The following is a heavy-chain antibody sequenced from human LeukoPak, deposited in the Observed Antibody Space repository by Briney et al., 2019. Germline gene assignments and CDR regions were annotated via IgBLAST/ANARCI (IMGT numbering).Heavy chain of an antibody. CDR3: AATRYYYDSSGYSNFDY. CDR2: ISWNSGST. Sequence: PGGSLRLSCAASGFTFDDYAMHWVRQAPGKGLEWVSGISWNSGSTYYADSVKGRFTISRDNSKNTLYLQMNSLRAEDTAVYYCAATRYYYDSSGYSNFDYWGQGTLVTVSS. J-gene: IGHJ4*01. CDR1: GFTFDDYA. V-gene: IGHV3-23*01. D-gene: IGHD3-22*01.